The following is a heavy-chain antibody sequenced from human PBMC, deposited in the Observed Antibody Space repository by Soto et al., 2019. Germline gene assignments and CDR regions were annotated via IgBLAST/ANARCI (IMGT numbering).Heavy chain of an antibody. CDR1: GGPISSYY. CDR2: IYYSGST. D-gene: IGHD6-19*01. Sequence: QVQLQESGPGLVKPSETLSLNCTVSGGPISSYYCSWIRQSPGKGLEWIGYIYYSGSTNYNPSLKSRATISVDTSTNQFSLELSSVTAAGTAVYYCARGSSGWPPRLDYWGQGTLVTVSS. V-gene: IGHV4-59*01. J-gene: IGHJ4*02. CDR3: ARGSSGWPPRLDY.